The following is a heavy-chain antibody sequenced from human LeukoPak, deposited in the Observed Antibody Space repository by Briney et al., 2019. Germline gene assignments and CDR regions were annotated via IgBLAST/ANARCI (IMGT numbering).Heavy chain of an antibody. J-gene: IGHJ4*02. Sequence: PGGSLRLSCAASGFTFSSYEMNWVRQAPGKGLEWVSYISSSGSTIYYADSVKGRFTISRDNAKNSLYLQMNSLRAEDAAVYFCCRHIRLTDQLDYWGQGALVTVSS. D-gene: IGHD2-21*01. V-gene: IGHV3-48*03. CDR3: CRHIRLTDQLDY. CDR2: ISSSGSTI. CDR1: GFTFSSYE.